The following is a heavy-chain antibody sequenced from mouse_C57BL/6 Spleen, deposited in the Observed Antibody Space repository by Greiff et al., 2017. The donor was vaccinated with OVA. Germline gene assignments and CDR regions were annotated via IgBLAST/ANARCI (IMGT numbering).Heavy chain of an antibody. J-gene: IGHJ1*03. V-gene: IGHV5-9*01. Sequence: EVKLVESGGGLVKPGGSLKLSCAASGFTFSSYTMSWVRQTPEKRLEWVATISGGGGNTYYPDSVKGRFTISRDNAKNTLYLQMSSLRSEDTALYYCARHDGNYVDWYFDVWGTWTTVTVSS. CDR2: ISGGGGNT. CDR3: ARHDGNYVDWYFDV. D-gene: IGHD2-1*01. CDR1: GFTFSSYT.